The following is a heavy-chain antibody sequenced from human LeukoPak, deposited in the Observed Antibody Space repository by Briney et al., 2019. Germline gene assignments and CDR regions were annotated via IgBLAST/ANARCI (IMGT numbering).Heavy chain of an antibody. CDR3: AKTSDYYYYYGMDV. CDR2: FDPEDGET. V-gene: IGHV1-24*01. Sequence: ASVKVSCKVSGYTLTELSMHWVRQAPGKGLEWMGGFDPEDGETIYAQKFQGRVTMTEDTSTDTAYMELSSLRSEDTAVYYCAKTSDYYYYYGMDVWGQGTTVTVSS. J-gene: IGHJ6*02. CDR1: GYTLTELS.